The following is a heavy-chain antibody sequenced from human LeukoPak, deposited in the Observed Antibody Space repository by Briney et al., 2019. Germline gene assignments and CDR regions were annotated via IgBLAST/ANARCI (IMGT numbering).Heavy chain of an antibody. CDR2: ISYDGSNK. Sequence: YPGRSLRLSCAASGFTFSSYAMHWVRQAPGKGLEWVAVISYDGSNKYYADSVKGRFTISRDNSKNTLYLQMNSLRAEDTAVYYCATGSGYYWADYWGQGTLVAVSS. D-gene: IGHD3-22*01. J-gene: IGHJ4*02. CDR1: GFTFSSYA. V-gene: IGHV3-30-3*01. CDR3: ATGSGYYWADY.